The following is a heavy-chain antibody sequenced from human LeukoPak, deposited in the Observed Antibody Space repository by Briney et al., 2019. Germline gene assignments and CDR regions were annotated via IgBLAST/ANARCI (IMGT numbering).Heavy chain of an antibody. CDR2: IYPGDSNT. D-gene: IGHD3-22*01. V-gene: IGHV5-51*01. CDR1: GYSFTSYW. Sequence: GESLKISCEGSGYSFTSYWIGWVRQMPGRGLDWMGIIYPGDSNTRYSPSFQGQVTISADKSISTAYLQWSSLKASDTAMYYCARARPHDYYDSSGSYGMDVWGQGTTVTVSS. CDR3: ARARPHDYYDSSGSYGMDV. J-gene: IGHJ6*02.